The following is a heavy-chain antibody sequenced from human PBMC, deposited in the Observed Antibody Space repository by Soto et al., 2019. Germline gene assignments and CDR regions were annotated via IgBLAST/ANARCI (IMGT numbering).Heavy chain of an antibody. CDR2: IYYSGST. Sequence: SETLSLTCTVSGGSISSGGYYWSWIRQHPGKGLEWIGYIYYSGSTYYNPSLKSRVTISVDTSKNQFSLKLSSVTAADTAVYYCARTSPAAIIYGMDVWGQGTTVTVSS. V-gene: IGHV4-31*03. CDR3: ARTSPAAIIYGMDV. J-gene: IGHJ6*02. D-gene: IGHD2-2*01. CDR1: GGSISSGGYY.